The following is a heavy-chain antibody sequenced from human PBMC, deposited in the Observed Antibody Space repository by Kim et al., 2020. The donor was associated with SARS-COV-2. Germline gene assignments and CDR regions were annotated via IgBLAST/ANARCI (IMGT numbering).Heavy chain of an antibody. V-gene: IGHV4-34*01. CDR2: GST. J-gene: IGHJ4*02. CDR3: ARALPSFDY. Sequence: GSTNFNPSLKSQVTISVDTSKNQFSLKLSSVTAADTAVYYCARALPSFDYWGQGTLVTVSS.